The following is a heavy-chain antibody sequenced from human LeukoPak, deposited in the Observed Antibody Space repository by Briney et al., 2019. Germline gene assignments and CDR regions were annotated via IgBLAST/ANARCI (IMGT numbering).Heavy chain of an antibody. CDR3: ARDLAYSRLDY. Sequence: GGSLRLSCAVSGLTFSSSWMDWVRQAPGKGLEWVASINPEGSEKYSADSVKGRFTISRDNAKNSLYLQMDSLRVEDTAFYYCARDLAYSRLDYWGQGTLVTVSS. CDR1: GLTFSSSW. CDR2: INPEGSEK. J-gene: IGHJ4*02. V-gene: IGHV3-7*01. D-gene: IGHD5-18*01.